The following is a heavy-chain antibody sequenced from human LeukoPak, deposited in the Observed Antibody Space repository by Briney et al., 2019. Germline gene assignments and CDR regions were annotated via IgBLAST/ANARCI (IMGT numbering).Heavy chain of an antibody. D-gene: IGHD3-22*01. CDR3: ARRDYDSSGYYFY. J-gene: IGHJ4*02. CDR2: IYYNGST. CDR1: GGSISSGGYY. V-gene: IGHV4-31*03. Sequence: SQTLSLTCTVSGGSISSGGYYWSWIRQHPGKGLEWIGYIYYNGSTYYNPSLKSRVTISVDTSKNQFSLKLSSVTAADTAVYYCARRDYDSSGYYFYWGQGTLVTVSS.